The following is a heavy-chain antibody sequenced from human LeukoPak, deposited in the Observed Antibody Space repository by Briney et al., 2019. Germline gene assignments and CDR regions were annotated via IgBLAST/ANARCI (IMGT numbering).Heavy chain of an antibody. V-gene: IGHV1-8*01. J-gene: IGHJ4*02. Sequence: ASVKVSCKASGYTFTSYDVNWVRQATGQGLEWMGWVNPNSGNTGYAQKFQGRVTMTRNTSISTAYMELSRLRSEDTAVYYCARGRNLDIAVAGTELMDYWGQGTLVTVSS. CDR2: VNPNSGNT. CDR1: GYTFTSYD. CDR3: ARGRNLDIAVAGTELMDY. D-gene: IGHD6-19*01.